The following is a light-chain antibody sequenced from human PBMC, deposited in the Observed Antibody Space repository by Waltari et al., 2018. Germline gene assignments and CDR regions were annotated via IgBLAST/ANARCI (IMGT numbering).Light chain of an antibody. Sequence: SALTQPASVSGSLGQSITISCTGSSSDVGGFNFVSWYQQHPGKAPKLIILEVINRPAWVSPRFSGSKSGNTASLTISGLQAEDEADYYCSSYSVSSTLVVFGGGTKLTVL. J-gene: IGLJ2*01. CDR1: SSDVGGFNF. CDR2: EVI. V-gene: IGLV2-14*01. CDR3: SSYSVSSTLVV.